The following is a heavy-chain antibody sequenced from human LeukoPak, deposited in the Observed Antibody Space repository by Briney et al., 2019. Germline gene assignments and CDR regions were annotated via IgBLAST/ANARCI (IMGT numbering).Heavy chain of an antibody. CDR1: GFTFSDYY. D-gene: IGHD6-19*01. CDR2: INHSGST. Sequence: GSLRLSCAASGFTFSDYYMSWIRQPPGKGLEWIGEINHSGSTNYNPSLKSRVTISVDTSKNQFSLKLSSVTAADTAVYYCARRSSGWYGAFDIWGQGTMVTVSS. J-gene: IGHJ3*02. CDR3: ARRSSGWYGAFDI. V-gene: IGHV4-34*01.